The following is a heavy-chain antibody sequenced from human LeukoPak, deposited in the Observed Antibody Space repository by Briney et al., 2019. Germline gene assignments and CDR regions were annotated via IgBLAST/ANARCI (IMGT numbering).Heavy chain of an antibody. CDR3: ARDSGSYLNWFGP. CDR1: GGSISSYY. Sequence: SETLSLTCTVSGGSISSYYWSWIRQPPGKGLEWIGYIYYSGSTNYNPSLKSRVTISVDTSKNQFSLKLSSVTAADTAVYYCARDSGSYLNWFGPWGQGTLVTVSS. J-gene: IGHJ5*02. CDR2: IYYSGST. D-gene: IGHD1-26*01. V-gene: IGHV4-59*01.